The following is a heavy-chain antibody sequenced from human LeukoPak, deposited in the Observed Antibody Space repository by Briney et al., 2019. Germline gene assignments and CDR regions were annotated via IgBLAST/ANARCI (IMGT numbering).Heavy chain of an antibody. CDR3: ARDPDPYYYDSPAGWFDP. V-gene: IGHV1-18*01. Sequence: ASVKVSCKASGYTFTSYGISWVRQAPGQGLEWMGWISAYNGNTNYAQKLQGRVTMTTDTSTSTAYMELRSLRSDDTAVYYCARDPDPYYYDSPAGWFDPWGQGTLVTVSS. J-gene: IGHJ5*02. CDR1: GYTFTSYG. D-gene: IGHD3-22*01. CDR2: ISAYNGNT.